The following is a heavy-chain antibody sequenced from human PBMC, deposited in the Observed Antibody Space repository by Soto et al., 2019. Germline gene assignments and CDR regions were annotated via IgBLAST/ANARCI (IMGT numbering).Heavy chain of an antibody. CDR1: GGSMRNYF. J-gene: IGHJ4*02. CDR2: IHYSGTT. Sequence: KTSETLSLTCTVSGGSMRNYFWTWIRQPPGKGLEWIGYIHYSGTTSFFPSYNPSLRSRVTISEDTSKNQFSLKLLSVTTADTAMYFCAAGEASSRNLAPYYLDFWGQGTLVTVSS. V-gene: IGHV4-59*01. D-gene: IGHD6-13*01. CDR3: AAGEASSRNLAPYYLDF.